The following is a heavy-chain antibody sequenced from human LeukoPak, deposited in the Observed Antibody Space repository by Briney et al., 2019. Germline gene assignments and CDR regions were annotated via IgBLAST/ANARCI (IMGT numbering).Heavy chain of an antibody. CDR3: ATCPPNTLAERDNWFDP. D-gene: IGHD3-3*02. J-gene: IGHJ5*02. CDR1: GYSISSGYY. V-gene: IGHV4-38-2*02. CDR2: IYHSGST. Sequence: PSETLSLTCTVSGYSISSGYYWGWIRQPPGKGLEWIGSIYHSGSTYYNPSLKSRVTISVDTSKNQFSLKLSSVTAADTAVYYCATCPPNTLAERDNWFDPWGQGTLITVSS.